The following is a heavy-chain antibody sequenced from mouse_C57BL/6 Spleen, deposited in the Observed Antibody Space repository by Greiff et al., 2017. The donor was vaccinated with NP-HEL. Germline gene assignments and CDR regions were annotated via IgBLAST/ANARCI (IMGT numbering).Heavy chain of an antibody. CDR3: ARGNWDVGAWFAY. Sequence: EVQLQESGGGLVKPGGSLKLSCAASGFTFSDYGMHWVRQAPEKGLEWVAYISSGSSTIYYVDTVKGRFTISRDNAKNTLFLQMTSLRSEDTAMYYCARGNWDVGAWFAYWGQGTLVTVSA. V-gene: IGHV5-17*01. CDR1: GFTFSDYG. CDR2: ISSGSSTI. D-gene: IGHD4-1*01. J-gene: IGHJ3*01.